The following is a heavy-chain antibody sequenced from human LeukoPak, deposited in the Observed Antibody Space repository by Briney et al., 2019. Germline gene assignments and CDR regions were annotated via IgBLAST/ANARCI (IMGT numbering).Heavy chain of an antibody. D-gene: IGHD3-22*01. CDR2: INHSGST. CDR3: ARGGAHYYDSSGYPTPFDP. J-gene: IGHJ5*02. V-gene: IGHV4-34*01. Sequence: RSSETLSLTFAVYGESFRCYYWSSIRQPPAKGLERIEEINHSGSTNYNPSLKSRVTISVDTSKNQFSLKLSSVTAADTAVYYCARGGAHYYDSSGYPTPFDPWGQGTLVTVSS. CDR1: GESFRCYY.